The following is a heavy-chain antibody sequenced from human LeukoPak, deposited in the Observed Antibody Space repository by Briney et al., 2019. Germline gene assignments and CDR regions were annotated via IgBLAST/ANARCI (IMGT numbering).Heavy chain of an antibody. CDR2: IYPGDSDSS. V-gene: IGHV5-51*01. D-gene: IGHD1-1*01. CDR3: ARHQRIERMRYFDL. Sequence: GESLKISCKGSGYSFTTYWIAWVRQMPGKGLEWMGIIYPGDSDSSRYSPSFQGQVTISADKSISTAYLQWSSLKASDTAMYYCARHQRIERMRYFDLWGRGTLVTVSS. CDR1: GYSFTTYW. J-gene: IGHJ2*01.